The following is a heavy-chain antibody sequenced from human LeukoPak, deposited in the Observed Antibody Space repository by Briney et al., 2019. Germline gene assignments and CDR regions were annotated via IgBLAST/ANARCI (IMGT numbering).Heavy chain of an antibody. CDR2: IRYDGSNK. D-gene: IGHD6-13*01. J-gene: IGHJ4*02. CDR3: APLSSSWSNFDY. CDR1: GFTFSSYG. Sequence: GSLRLSCAASGFTFSSYGMHWVRQAPGKGLEWVAFIRYDGSNKYYADSVKGRFTISRDNAKNSLYLQMNSLRAEDTAVYYCAPLSSSWSNFDYWGQGTLVTVSS. V-gene: IGHV3-30*02.